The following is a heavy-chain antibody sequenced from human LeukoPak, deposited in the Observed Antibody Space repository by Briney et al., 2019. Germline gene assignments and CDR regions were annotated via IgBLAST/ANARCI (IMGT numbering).Heavy chain of an antibody. V-gene: IGHV3-23*01. CDR2: ISGSGGST. CDR1: GFTFSNAW. CDR3: AKDTLYCSSTSCILYYFDY. Sequence: PGGSLRLSCAASGFTFSNAWVSWVRQAPGKGLEWVSAISGSGGSTYYADSVKGRFTISRDNSKNTLYLQMNSLRAEDTAVYYCAKDTLYCSSTSCILYYFDYWGQGTLVTVSS. J-gene: IGHJ4*02. D-gene: IGHD2-2*01.